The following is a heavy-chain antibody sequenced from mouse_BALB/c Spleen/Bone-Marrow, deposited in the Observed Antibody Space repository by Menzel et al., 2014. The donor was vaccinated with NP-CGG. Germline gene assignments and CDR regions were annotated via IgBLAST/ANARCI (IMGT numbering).Heavy chain of an antibody. V-gene: IGHV14-4*02. D-gene: IGHD1-1*01. Sequence: EVQLQQSGAELVRSGASVKLSCTASGFNIKDYYMHWVKQRPEQGLEWIGWIDPESGDTEYAPKFQGKATMTADTSSNTAYLQLSSLTSEDTAVYYCNAGLLLRGYYAMDYWGQGTSVTVSS. CDR3: NAGLLLRGYYAMDY. J-gene: IGHJ4*01. CDR1: GFNIKDYY. CDR2: IDPESGDT.